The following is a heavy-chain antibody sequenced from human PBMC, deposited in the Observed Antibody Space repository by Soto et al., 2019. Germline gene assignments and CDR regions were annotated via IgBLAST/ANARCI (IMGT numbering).Heavy chain of an antibody. D-gene: IGHD6-6*01. J-gene: IGHJ5*02. CDR1: GLAVSTDY. CDR2: IYVGGGT. CDR3: AVYAARHWFGP. V-gene: IGHV3-66*01. Sequence: EVHLVESGGDLVQPGGSLRLSCAASGLAVSTDYMTWVRQAPGKGLEWVSLIYVGGGTYYADSVKGRFTIFRDNSNSTLYLQMNSLRAEDTAVYYCAVYAARHWFGPWGQGTLVTVSS.